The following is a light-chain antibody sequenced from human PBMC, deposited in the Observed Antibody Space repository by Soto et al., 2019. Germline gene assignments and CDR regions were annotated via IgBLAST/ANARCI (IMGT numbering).Light chain of an antibody. Sequence: EIVMTQSPATLSGSPGERATLSCRASQSVNSHLAWYHQKPGQAPRLLIYGASTRATGIPARFSGSGSGTDFTLTISILQPEDFAVYYCHQYNNWPRTFGQGTKVEIK. CDR3: HQYNNWPRT. CDR2: GAS. J-gene: IGKJ1*01. V-gene: IGKV3-15*01. CDR1: QSVNSH.